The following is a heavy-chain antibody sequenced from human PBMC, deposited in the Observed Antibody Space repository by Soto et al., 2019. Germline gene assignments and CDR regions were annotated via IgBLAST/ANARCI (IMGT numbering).Heavy chain of an antibody. CDR2: IKQDGSEK. J-gene: IGHJ4*02. D-gene: IGHD2-21*01. CDR3: VRSGWVITPRSLFDY. V-gene: IGHV3-7*05. Sequence: EVQLVESGGGLVQPGGSLRLSCAASGFTFSTYWMSWVRQAPGKGLEWVANIKQDGSEKYYVDSVKGRFTIARDNAKNSVYLQMNSLRDEDTAVYYCVRSGWVITPRSLFDYWGQGTLVTVSS. CDR1: GFTFSTYW.